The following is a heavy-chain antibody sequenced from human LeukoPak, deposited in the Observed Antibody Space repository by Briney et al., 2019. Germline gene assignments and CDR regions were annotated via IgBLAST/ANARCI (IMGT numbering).Heavy chain of an antibody. CDR3: ARAEQSSSWYVGVWYYYYYYYMDV. Sequence: GGSLRLSCAASGFTFSSYAMSWVRQAPGKGLEWVSAISGSGGSTYYADSVKGRFTISRDNSKNTLYLQMNSLRAEDTAVYYCARAEQSSSWYVGVWYYYYYYYMDVWGKGTTVTVSS. CDR2: ISGSGGST. D-gene: IGHD6-13*01. V-gene: IGHV3-23*01. CDR1: GFTFSSYA. J-gene: IGHJ6*03.